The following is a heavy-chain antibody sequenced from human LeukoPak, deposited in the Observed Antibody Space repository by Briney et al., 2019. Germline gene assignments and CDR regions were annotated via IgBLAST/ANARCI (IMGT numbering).Heavy chain of an antibody. D-gene: IGHD2-15*01. Sequence: SETLSLTCTVSGGSISSGGYYWSWIRQHPGKGLEWIGYIYYSGSTYYNPSLKSRVSISVDTSKNQFSLKLSCVTAADTAVYYCARVTSVVDDAFDIWGQGTMVTVSS. CDR3: ARVTSVVDDAFDI. CDR1: GGSISSGGYY. J-gene: IGHJ3*02. V-gene: IGHV4-31*03. CDR2: IYYSGST.